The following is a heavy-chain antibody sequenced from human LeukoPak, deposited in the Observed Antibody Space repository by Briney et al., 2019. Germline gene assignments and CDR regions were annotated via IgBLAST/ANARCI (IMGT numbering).Heavy chain of an antibody. CDR1: GFTFSSYA. V-gene: IGHV3-30-3*01. J-gene: IGHJ6*03. D-gene: IGHD3-3*01. Sequence: GGSLDLSFAASGFTFSSYAMHGVRQAPGKGREGVAVISYDGSNKYYADSVKGRFTISRDNSKNTLYLQMNSLRAEDTAVYYCARQYYDSWSGYYEDYMDVWGKGTTVTVSS. CDR2: ISYDGSNK. CDR3: ARQYYDSWSGYYEDYMDV.